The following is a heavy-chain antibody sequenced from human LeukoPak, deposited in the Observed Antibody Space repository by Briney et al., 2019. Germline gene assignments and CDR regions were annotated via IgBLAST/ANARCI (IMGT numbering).Heavy chain of an antibody. CDR3: AKDLGVRYFDWLIPGSDY. CDR2: ISSSSSYI. V-gene: IGHV3-21*01. CDR1: GFTFSSYS. J-gene: IGHJ4*02. Sequence: GGSLRLSCAASGFTFSSYSMNWVRQAPGKGLEWVSSISSSSSYIHYADSVKGRFTISRDDSKNTLYLQMNSLRAEDTAVYYCAKDLGVRYFDWLIPGSDYWGQGTLVTVSS. D-gene: IGHD3-9*01.